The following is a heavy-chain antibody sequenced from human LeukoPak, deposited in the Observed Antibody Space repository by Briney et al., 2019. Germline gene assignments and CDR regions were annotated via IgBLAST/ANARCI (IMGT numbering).Heavy chain of an antibody. CDR1: GGTFSSYA. J-gene: IGHJ3*02. V-gene: IGHV1-69*01. CDR3: ARDIVGATSPWWKDAFDI. D-gene: IGHD1-26*01. Sequence: SVKVSCKASGGTFSSYAISWVRQAPGQGLEWMGGIIPIFGTANYAQKFQGRATITADESTSTDYMELSSLRSEDTAVYYCARDIVGATSPWWKDAFDIWGQGTMVTVSS. CDR2: IIPIFGTA.